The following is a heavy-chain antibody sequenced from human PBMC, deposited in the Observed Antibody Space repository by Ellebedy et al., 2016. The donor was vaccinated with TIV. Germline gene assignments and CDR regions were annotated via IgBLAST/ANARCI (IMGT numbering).Heavy chain of an antibody. Sequence: GESLKISCKGSGYSFTSYWIGWVRQMPGKGLEWMGIIYPGDSDTRYSPSFQGQVTISADKSISTAYLQWSSLKASDTAMYYCARGYCSGGSCYAMGAFDIWGQGKMVTVSS. V-gene: IGHV5-51*01. CDR2: IYPGDSDT. J-gene: IGHJ3*02. CDR3: ARGYCSGGSCYAMGAFDI. CDR1: GYSFTSYW. D-gene: IGHD2-15*01.